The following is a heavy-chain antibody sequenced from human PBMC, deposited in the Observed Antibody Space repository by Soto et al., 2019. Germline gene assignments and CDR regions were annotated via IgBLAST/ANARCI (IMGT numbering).Heavy chain of an antibody. CDR1: GGSFSGYY. CDR3: ARNSVFGYSGYDTFDY. D-gene: IGHD5-12*01. J-gene: IGHJ4*02. V-gene: IGHV4-34*01. CDR2: INHSGST. Sequence: PSETLSLTCAVYGGSFSGYYWSWIRQPPGKGLEWIGEINHSGSTNYNPSLKSRVTISVDTPKNQFSLKLSSVTAADTAVYYCARNSVFGYSGYDTFDYWGQGTLVTVSS.